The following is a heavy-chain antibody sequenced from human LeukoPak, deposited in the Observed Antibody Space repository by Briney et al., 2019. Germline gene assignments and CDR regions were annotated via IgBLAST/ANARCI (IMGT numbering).Heavy chain of an antibody. CDR3: AREEHYRRYFAL. V-gene: IGHV3-53*01. CDR2: SYSGGSS. D-gene: IGHD3-16*02. J-gene: IGHJ2*01. Sequence: GGSLRLSCAASGFTVSSNYMSWVRQAPGKGLEWVSVSYSGGSSYYADSVKGRFTISRDNSKNTLYLQMNSLRAEDTTVYFCAREEHYRRYFALWGRGTLVTVSS. CDR1: GFTVSSNY.